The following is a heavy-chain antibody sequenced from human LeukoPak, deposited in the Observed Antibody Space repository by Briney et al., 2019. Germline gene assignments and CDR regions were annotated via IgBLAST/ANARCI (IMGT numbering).Heavy chain of an antibody. CDR2: MYHSGST. CDR1: GYSISSGYY. CDR3: ARKTSTTCHFDY. Sequence: KPSETLSLTCAVSGYSISSGYYWGWIRQPPGMGLEWIGSMYHSGSTFYNPSLKSRVTISVDTSKNQFSLKLSSVTAADTAIYYCARKTSTTCHFDYWGQGTLVTVSS. J-gene: IGHJ4*02. V-gene: IGHV4-38-2*01. D-gene: IGHD2-2*01.